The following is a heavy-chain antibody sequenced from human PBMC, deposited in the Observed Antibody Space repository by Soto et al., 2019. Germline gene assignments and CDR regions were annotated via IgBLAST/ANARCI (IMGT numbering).Heavy chain of an antibody. Sequence: ASVKVSCKASGYTFAGYYIHWVRQAPGQGLEWMGWINPNTGGTNYAQKFQGRVTMTRDTSISTAYMELSTLKSDDAAVYYCARLMDPYSGPHLDIWGQGTMVTVSS. CDR3: ARLMDPYSGPHLDI. CDR1: GYTFAGYY. J-gene: IGHJ3*02. D-gene: IGHD1-26*01. CDR2: INPNTGGT. V-gene: IGHV1-2*02.